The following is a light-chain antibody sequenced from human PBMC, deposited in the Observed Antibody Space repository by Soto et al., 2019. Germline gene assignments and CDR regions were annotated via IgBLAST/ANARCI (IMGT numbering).Light chain of an antibody. CDR2: DVS. V-gene: IGLV2-14*01. CDR3: SSYTSSSTLVI. Sequence: QSVLTQPSSVSGSPGQSITISCTGTSSHDGGYNYVSWYQKHPGKAPKLMIYDVSNRPSGVSNRFSGSKSGNTASLTISGLQAEDEADYYCSSYTSSSTLVIFGGGTQLTVL. CDR1: SSHDGGYNY. J-gene: IGLJ2*01.